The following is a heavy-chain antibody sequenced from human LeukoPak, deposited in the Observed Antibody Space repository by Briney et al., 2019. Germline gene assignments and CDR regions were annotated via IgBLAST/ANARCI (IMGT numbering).Heavy chain of an antibody. CDR2: IYSGGST. J-gene: IGHJ6*03. CDR3: AMAGYSSSWYPLYYYYMGV. D-gene: IGHD6-13*01. V-gene: IGHV3-53*01. Sequence: QSGGSLRLSCAASGFTVSSNYMSWVRQAPGKGLEWVSVIYSGGSTYYADSVKGRFTISRDNSKNTLYLQMNSLRAEDTAVYYCAMAGYSSSWYPLYYYYMGVWGKGTTVTVSS. CDR1: GFTVSSNY.